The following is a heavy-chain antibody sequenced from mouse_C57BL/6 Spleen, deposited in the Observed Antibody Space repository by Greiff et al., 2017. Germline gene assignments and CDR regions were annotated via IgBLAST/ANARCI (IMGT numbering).Heavy chain of an antibody. CDR3: ARHGQRWYFDV. D-gene: IGHD1-2*01. CDR2: LNPSCGYT. CDR1: GYTFNSYW. J-gene: IGHJ1*03. Sequence: VQLQQSGAELAKPGASVPLSCKASGYTFNSYWLHWVKQRPGQGLEWIGDLNPSCGYTKYTQMFKDKATLTADKASSTAYMQVSSLTYENAAVYCGARHGQRWYFDVWGTGTTVTVAS. V-gene: IGHV1-7*01.